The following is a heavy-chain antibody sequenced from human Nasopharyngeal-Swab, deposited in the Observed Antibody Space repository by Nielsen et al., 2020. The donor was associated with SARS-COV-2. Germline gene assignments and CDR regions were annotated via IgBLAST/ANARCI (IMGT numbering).Heavy chain of an antibody. CDR1: GGSISSYY. Sequence: SETLSLTCTVSGGSISSYYWSWIRQPPGKGLEWIGYIYYSGSTNYNPSLKSRVTISVDTSKNQFSLKLSSVTATDTAVYYCAGLAGTMVRGVIPHRYSYYGMDVWGQGTTVTVSS. CDR2: IYYSGST. D-gene: IGHD3-10*01. V-gene: IGHV4-59*01. J-gene: IGHJ6*02. CDR3: AGLAGTMVRGVIPHRYSYYGMDV.